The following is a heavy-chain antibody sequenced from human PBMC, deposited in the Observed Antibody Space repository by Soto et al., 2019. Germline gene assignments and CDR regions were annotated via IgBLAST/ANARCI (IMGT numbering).Heavy chain of an antibody. CDR2: IYYSGST. J-gene: IGHJ6*02. CDR1: EGNSSSIGVY. D-gene: IGHD6-13*01. CDR3: ARHKPNRDSRFYSGMDV. V-gene: IGHV4-39*01. Sequence: WVLLCLSCTVSEGNSSSIGVYWVCKHQTPGKGREWIGSIYYSGSTYYNPYIKSRITISVDTSKNQFSLNLSSVTATDTAIYYCARHKPNRDSRFYSGMDVWGQGTTVTVSS.